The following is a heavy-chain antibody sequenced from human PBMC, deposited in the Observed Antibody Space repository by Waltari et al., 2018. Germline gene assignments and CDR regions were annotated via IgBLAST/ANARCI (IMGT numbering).Heavy chain of an antibody. CDR2: MYSDGGA. V-gene: IGHV3-53*01. CDR3: ATPLTGRAY. Sequence: EVKLVESGGGLIQPGGSLRLSCAASGFTVNNNYMSWVRQAPGKGREWVSLMYSDGGAYDADSVKGRFTISRDNSKNTVYLQMDSLRADDTAVYYCATPLTGRAYWGQGTLVTVSS. CDR1: GFTVNNNY. J-gene: IGHJ4*02.